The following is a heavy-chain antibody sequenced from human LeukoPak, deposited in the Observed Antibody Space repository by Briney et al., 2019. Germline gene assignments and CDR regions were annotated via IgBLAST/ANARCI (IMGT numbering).Heavy chain of an antibody. CDR1: GFTFSSDA. D-gene: IGHD3-3*01. CDR3: ARSTPGDYTLHLIDS. V-gene: IGHV3-30-3*01. CDR2: ISHDGTNK. J-gene: IGHJ4*02. Sequence: GGSLRLSCAASGFTFSSDAMHWVRQAPGKGLGWVAVISHDGTNKYYADSVKGRFTISRDNSKSTLYLQMNSLRAEDTAVYYCARSTPGDYTLHLIDSWGQGTLVTVSS.